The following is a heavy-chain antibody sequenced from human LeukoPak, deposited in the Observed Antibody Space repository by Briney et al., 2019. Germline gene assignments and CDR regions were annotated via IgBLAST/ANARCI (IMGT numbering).Heavy chain of an antibody. V-gene: IGHV3-7*03. CDR1: GFTFSNYW. CDR3: AKEGGRYFDWSHPTTTPFDP. D-gene: IGHD3-9*01. J-gene: IGHJ5*02. CDR2: INQDGSEK. Sequence: GGSLGLSCAASGFTFSNYWMSWVRQVPGKGLEWVANINQDGSEKYYVDSVKGRFTISRDNAKNSLYLQMNSLRAEDTALYYCAKEGGRYFDWSHPTTTPFDPWGQGTLVTVSS.